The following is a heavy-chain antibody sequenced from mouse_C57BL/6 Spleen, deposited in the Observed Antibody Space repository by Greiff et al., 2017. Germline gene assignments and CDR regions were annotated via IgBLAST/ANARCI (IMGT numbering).Heavy chain of an antibody. CDR3: ARVPISTVVATYYAMDY. J-gene: IGHJ4*01. Sequence: DVKLVESEGGLVQPGSSMKLSCTASGFTFSDYYMAWVRQVPEKGLEWVANINYDGSSTYYLDSLKSRFIISIDNSKNILYLQMSSLKSEDPSTYYCARVPISTVVATYYAMDYWGQGTSVTVSS. V-gene: IGHV5-16*01. CDR2: INYDGSST. D-gene: IGHD1-1*01. CDR1: GFTFSDYY.